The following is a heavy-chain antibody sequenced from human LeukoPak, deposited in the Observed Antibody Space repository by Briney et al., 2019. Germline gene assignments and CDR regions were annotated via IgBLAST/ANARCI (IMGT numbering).Heavy chain of an antibody. D-gene: IGHD3-3*01. Sequence: PGGSLRLSCAASGFTVSSNYMSWVRQAPGKGLEWASVIYSGGSTYYADSVKGRFTISRDNSKNTLYLQMNSLRAEDTAVYYCAKTRITIFGVVRDYYFDYWGQGTLVTVSS. CDR2: IYSGGST. V-gene: IGHV3-53*01. CDR1: GFTVSSNY. J-gene: IGHJ4*02. CDR3: AKTRITIFGVVRDYYFDY.